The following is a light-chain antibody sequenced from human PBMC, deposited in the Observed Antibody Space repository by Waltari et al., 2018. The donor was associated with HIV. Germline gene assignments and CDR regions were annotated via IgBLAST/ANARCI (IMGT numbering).Light chain of an antibody. J-gene: IGLJ1*01. Sequence: QSALTQPASVSGSPGQSITISCTGTSSDVGGYNYVSWYQKHPGKAPKLMIYDVSNRPSGVSKRFSGSKSGNTASLTISGLQAEDEADYYCSSYTSSSTLEVFGTGTKVTVL. CDR3: SSYTSSSTLEV. CDR1: SSDVGGYNY. CDR2: DVS. V-gene: IGLV2-14*03.